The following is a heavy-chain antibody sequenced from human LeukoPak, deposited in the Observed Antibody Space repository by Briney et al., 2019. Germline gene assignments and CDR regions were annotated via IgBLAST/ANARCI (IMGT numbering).Heavy chain of an antibody. CDR1: GYTFTSYD. CDR3: ARGSYRYCSGGSCYHYSNWFDP. D-gene: IGHD2-15*01. CDR2: MNPNMGNT. J-gene: IGHJ5*02. Sequence: GASVKVSCKASGYTFTSYDINWVRQATGQGREWMGWMNPNMGNTGYAQKFQGRVTMTRNTSISTAYMELSSLRSEDTAVYYCARGSYRYCSGGSCYHYSNWFDPWGQGTLVTVSS. V-gene: IGHV1-8*01.